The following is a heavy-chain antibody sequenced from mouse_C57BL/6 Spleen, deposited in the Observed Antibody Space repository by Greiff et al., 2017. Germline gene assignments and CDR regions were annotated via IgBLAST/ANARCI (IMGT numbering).Heavy chain of an antibody. CDR3: ARAGLTGPFDY. D-gene: IGHD4-1*01. CDR1: GYAFSSSW. J-gene: IGHJ2*01. Sequence: VQLQQSGPELVKPGASVKISCKASGYAFSSSWMNWVKQRPGKGLEWIGRIYPGDGDTNYNGKFKGKATLTADKSSSTAYMQLSSLTSEDSAVYFCARAGLTGPFDYWGQGTTLTVSS. V-gene: IGHV1-82*01. CDR2: IYPGDGDT.